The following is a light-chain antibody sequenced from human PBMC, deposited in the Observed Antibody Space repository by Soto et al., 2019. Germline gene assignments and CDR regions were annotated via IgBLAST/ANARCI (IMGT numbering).Light chain of an antibody. J-gene: IGLJ1*01. CDR2: DVS. V-gene: IGLV2-14*03. CDR3: SSYTTSNTRQIV. CDR1: SSDVGGYNY. Sequence: VTITKTSTSSDVGGYNYVSWYQHHPGKAPKLLIYDVSNRPSGISNRFSGSKSDNTASLTISGLQPEDEADYYCSSYTTSNTRQIVFGTGTKVTVL.